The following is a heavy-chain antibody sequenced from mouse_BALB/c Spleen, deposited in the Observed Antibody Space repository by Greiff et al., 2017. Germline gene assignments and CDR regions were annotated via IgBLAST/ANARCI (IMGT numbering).Heavy chain of an antibody. CDR3: ASYYYGSSYAY. CDR1: GYSITSGYY. CDR2: ISYDGSN. D-gene: IGHD1-1*01. Sequence: ESGPGLVKPSQSLSLTCSVTGYSITSGYYWNWIRQFPGNKLEWMGYISYDGSNNYNPSLKNRISITRDTSKNQFFLKLNSVTTEDTATYYCASYYYGSSYAYWGQGTLVTVSA. V-gene: IGHV3-6*02. J-gene: IGHJ3*01.